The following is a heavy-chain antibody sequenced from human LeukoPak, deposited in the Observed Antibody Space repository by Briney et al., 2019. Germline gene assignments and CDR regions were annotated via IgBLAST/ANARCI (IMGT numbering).Heavy chain of an antibody. J-gene: IGHJ6*03. D-gene: IGHD4-23*01. V-gene: IGHV4-59*01. CDR1: GGSISSYY. CDR3: ASVVSYYYYMDV. CDR2: IYYSGST. Sequence: SETLSLTCTVSGGSISSYYWSWIRQPPGKGLEWIGYIYYSGSTNYNPSLKSRVTISVDTSKNQFSLKLSSVTAVDTAVYYCASVVSYYYYMDVWGKGTTVAVSS.